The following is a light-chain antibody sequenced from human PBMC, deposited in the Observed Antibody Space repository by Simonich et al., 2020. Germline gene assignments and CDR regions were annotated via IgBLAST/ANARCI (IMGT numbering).Light chain of an antibody. CDR2: EGS. Sequence: QSALTQPASVSGSPGQSITISCPGPSSDVEIYNLVSWYQQHPGKAPKLMIYEGSKRPSGVTNRFSGSKTGNTASLTISGLQAEDEADYYCCSYAGSSTVVFGGGTKLTVL. CDR3: CSYAGSSTVV. J-gene: IGLJ2*01. CDR1: SSDVEIYNL. V-gene: IGLV2-23*01.